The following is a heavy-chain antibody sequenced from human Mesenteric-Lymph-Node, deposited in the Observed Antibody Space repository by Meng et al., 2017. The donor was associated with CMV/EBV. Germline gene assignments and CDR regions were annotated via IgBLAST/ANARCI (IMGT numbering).Heavy chain of an antibody. Sequence: GESLKISCAASGFTVSDDYMSWVRQAPGKGLEWVSVIYSGGSTYYADSVKGRFTISRDNSKNTLYLQMNSLRAEDTAVYYCARDNYVWGTYRYYGMDVWGQGTTVTVSS. J-gene: IGHJ6*02. CDR2: IYSGGST. D-gene: IGHD3-16*02. V-gene: IGHV3-53*01. CDR3: ARDNYVWGTYRYYGMDV. CDR1: GFTVSDDY.